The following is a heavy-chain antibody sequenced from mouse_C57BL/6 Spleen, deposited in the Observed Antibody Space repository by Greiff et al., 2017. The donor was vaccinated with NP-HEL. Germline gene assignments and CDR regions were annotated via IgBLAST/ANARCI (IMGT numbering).Heavy chain of an antibody. D-gene: IGHD3-2*02. CDR1: GYSFTGYY. CDR2: INPSTGGT. Sequence: EVQLQQSGPELVKPGASVKISCKASGYSFTGYYMNWVKQSPEKSLEWIGEINPSTGGTTYNQKFKAKATLTVDKSSSTAYMQLKSLTSEDSAVYYCASRRDSGYTFAYWGQGTLVTVSA. V-gene: IGHV1-42*01. CDR3: ASRRDSGYTFAY. J-gene: IGHJ3*01.